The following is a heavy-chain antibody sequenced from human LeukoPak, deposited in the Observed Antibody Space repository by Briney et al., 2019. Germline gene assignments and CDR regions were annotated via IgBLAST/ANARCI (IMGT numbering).Heavy chain of an antibody. V-gene: IGHV4-4*07. Sequence: PSQTLSLTCAVSGSFINDYSWSWVRQPARRGLEWIGRFYTGYSTEYNPSLMSRVTILVDRSKSQISLNLRSVTAADTAVYYCARSPNYYYYFYMDVWGQGTTVTVSS. CDR3: ARSPNYYYYFYMDV. CDR1: GSFINDYS. CDR2: FYTGYST. J-gene: IGHJ6*03.